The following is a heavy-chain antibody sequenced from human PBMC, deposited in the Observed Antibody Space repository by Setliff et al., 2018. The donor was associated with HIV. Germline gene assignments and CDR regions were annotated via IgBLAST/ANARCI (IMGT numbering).Heavy chain of an antibody. CDR3: AIAPLESMMTTANYFDS. V-gene: IGHV4-34*01. J-gene: IGHJ4*02. D-gene: IGHD4-17*01. CDR1: GFTFSDHY. CDR2: IHHTGRT. Sequence: SETLRLSCAASGFTFSDHYMDWVRQAPGKGLEWIGEIHHTGRTDYNPSLKGRVTISVDTSKGQFTLRLHSVTAADTAVYYCAIAPLESMMTTANYFDSWGQGTLVTV.